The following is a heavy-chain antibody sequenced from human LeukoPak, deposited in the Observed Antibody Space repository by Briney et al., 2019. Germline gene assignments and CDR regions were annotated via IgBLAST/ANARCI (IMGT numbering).Heavy chain of an antibody. CDR2: INQDGSEK. J-gene: IGHJ4*02. V-gene: IGHV3-7*03. D-gene: IGHD3-22*01. Sequence: GGSLRLSCVASGFTFSSYWMSWVRQAPGKGLEWVANINQDGSEKYDVDSAKGRFTISRDNAKNSLYLQMNSLRAEDTAVYYCAKDNRYYYDSSGYFDYWGQGTLVTVSS. CDR1: GFTFSSYW. CDR3: AKDNRYYYDSSGYFDY.